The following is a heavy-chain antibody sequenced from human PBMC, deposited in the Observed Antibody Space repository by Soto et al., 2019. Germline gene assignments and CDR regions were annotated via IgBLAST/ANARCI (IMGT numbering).Heavy chain of an antibody. CDR3: ARGVSNSLLSSIAARRPSGRQNWFDP. V-gene: IGHV4-34*01. J-gene: IGHJ5*02. CDR1: GGSFSGYY. Sequence: SETLSLTCAVYGGSFSGYYWSWIRQPPGKGLEWIGEINHSGSTNYNPSLKSRVTISVDTSKNQFSLKLSSVTAADTAVYYCARGVSNSLLSSIAARRPSGRQNWFDPWGQGTLVTVSS. CDR2: INHSGST. D-gene: IGHD6-6*01.